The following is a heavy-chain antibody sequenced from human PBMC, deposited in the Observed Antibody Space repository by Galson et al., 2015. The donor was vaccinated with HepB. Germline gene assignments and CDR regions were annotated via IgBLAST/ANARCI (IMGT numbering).Heavy chain of an antibody. CDR1: GFTFTTYA. J-gene: IGHJ1*01. CDR3: AKGDTAMVHRSYFQH. D-gene: IGHD5-18*01. V-gene: IGHV3-23*01. Sequence: SLRLSCAASGFTFTTYAMSWVRRAPGKGLEWVSGISGSGGSTYYADSVKGRFTISRDNSKNTLYLQMNSLRAEDTAVYYCAKGDTAMVHRSYFQHWGQGTLVTVSS. CDR2: ISGSGGST.